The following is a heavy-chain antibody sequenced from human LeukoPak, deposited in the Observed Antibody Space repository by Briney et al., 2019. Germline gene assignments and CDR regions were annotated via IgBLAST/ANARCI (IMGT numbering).Heavy chain of an antibody. CDR1: GGSISSGSYY. J-gene: IGHJ4*02. D-gene: IGHD2-8*01. CDR3: ATENGDY. V-gene: IGHV4-61*02. Sequence: PSETLSLTCTVSGGSISSGSYYWSWIRQPAGKGLEWIGRIYTSGSTNYNPSLKSRVTISVDMSKNQFSLKLSSVTAADTAVYYCATENGDYWGQGTLVTVSS. CDR2: IYTSGST.